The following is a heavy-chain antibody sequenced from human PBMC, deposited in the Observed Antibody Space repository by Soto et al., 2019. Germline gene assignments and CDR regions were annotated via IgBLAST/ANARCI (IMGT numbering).Heavy chain of an antibody. CDR1: GYKFTGFG. CDR2: ISGYTGNT. J-gene: IGHJ6*02. Sequence: ASVKVSCKASGYKFTGFGISWVRQAPGQGLEWMGWISGYTGNTNYAQKFQGRVSMTVDTSSNTAYMDLRNLRPDDTAVYYCARDRVKGVVIAQYNGMEVWGQGTEVTVYS. CDR3: ARDRVKGVVIAQYNGMEV. D-gene: IGHD3-22*01. V-gene: IGHV1-18*01.